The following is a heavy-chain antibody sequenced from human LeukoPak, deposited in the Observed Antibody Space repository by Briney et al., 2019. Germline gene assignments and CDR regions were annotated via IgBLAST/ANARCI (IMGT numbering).Heavy chain of an antibody. V-gene: IGHV4-4*07. J-gene: IGHJ5*02. CDR3: ARHGRRKNWFDP. CDR1: GGSISSYY. CDR2: IYTSGST. D-gene: IGHD1-14*01. Sequence: SETLSLTCTVSGGSISSYYWSWIRQPAGKGLEWIGRIYTSGSTNYNPSLKSRVTISVDTSKNQFSLKLSSVAAADTAVYYCARHGRRKNWFDPWGQGTLVTVSS.